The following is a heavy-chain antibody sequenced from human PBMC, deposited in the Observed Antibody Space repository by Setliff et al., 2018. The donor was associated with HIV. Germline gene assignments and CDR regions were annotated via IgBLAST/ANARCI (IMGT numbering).Heavy chain of an antibody. CDR3: ARGGWEQPEYFQH. D-gene: IGHD1-26*01. J-gene: IGHJ1*01. CDR2: ISAYSGNT. Sequence: ASVKVSCKASGYTFSDCDITWLRQAPGQGLEWLGWISAYSGNTHYAQKVQGRVTMTTDTSTSTAYMELRSLRLDDTAAYYCARGGWEQPEYFQHWGQGTLVTVSS. CDR1: GYTFSDCD. V-gene: IGHV1-18*01.